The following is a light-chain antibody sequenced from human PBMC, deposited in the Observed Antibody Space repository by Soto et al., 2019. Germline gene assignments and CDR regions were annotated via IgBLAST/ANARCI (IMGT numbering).Light chain of an antibody. CDR2: EVT. Sequence: QSALTQPPSASGSPGQSVTISCPGTSSDVGGYNYVSWYQQHPGKAPKLMIYEVTKRPSGVPDRFSGSKSGNTASLTVSGLLAEDEADYYCSSHAGIINVVFGGGTQVTVL. CDR3: SSHAGIINVV. V-gene: IGLV2-8*01. J-gene: IGLJ3*02. CDR1: SSDVGGYNY.